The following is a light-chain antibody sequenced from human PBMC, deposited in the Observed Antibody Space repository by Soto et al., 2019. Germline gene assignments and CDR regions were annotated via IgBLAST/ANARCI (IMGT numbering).Light chain of an antibody. J-gene: IGKJ2*01. CDR3: QQYGSSPPYT. Sequence: EIVLTQSPGTLSLSPGERATISCRASQSVSSSYLAWYQQKPGQAPRLLIYGASSRATGIPDRFSGSGSGTDFARTISRLEPEDFAVYYWQQYGSSPPYTFGQGTKLEIK. CDR2: GAS. CDR1: QSVSSSY. V-gene: IGKV3-20*01.